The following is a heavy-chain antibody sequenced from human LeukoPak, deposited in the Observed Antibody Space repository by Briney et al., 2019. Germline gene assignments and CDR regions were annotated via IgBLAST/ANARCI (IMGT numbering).Heavy chain of an antibody. CDR1: GYTFTSYD. J-gene: IGHJ4*02. Sequence: ASVKVSCTASGYTFTSYDINWLRQATGQGLEWMGGIIPIFGTANYAQKFQGRVTITADESTSTVYMELSSLRSEDTAVYYCARRPYSGSYSDNTYFDYWGQGTLVTVSS. CDR2: IIPIFGTA. CDR3: ARRPYSGSYSDNTYFDY. V-gene: IGHV1-69*13. D-gene: IGHD1-26*01.